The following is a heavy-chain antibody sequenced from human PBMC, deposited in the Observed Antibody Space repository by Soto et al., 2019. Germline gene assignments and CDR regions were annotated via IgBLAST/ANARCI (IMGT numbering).Heavy chain of an antibody. CDR1: GFTLSNNA. Sequence: PAGSMGPASVDAGFTLSNNAMHWVRQPPGNRLDWLAFISYAASDIFYSHPVKRPFTTSRDNPKNTLFMHMNSPRADDTAVYYCSIARVVHSSLDLWGQGTLVTVSS. CDR3: SIARVVHSSLDL. J-gene: IGHJ5*02. V-gene: IGHV3-30*03. D-gene: IGHD2-15*01. CDR2: ISYAASDI.